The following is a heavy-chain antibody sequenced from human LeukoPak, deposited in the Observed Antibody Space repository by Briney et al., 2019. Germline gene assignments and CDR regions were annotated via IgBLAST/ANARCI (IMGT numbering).Heavy chain of an antibody. CDR1: GFTFSSYS. J-gene: IGHJ5*02. CDR2: ISSSSSYI. V-gene: IGHV3-21*01. CDR3: ARSRPAANVNWFDP. D-gene: IGHD2-2*01. Sequence: PGGSLRLSCAASGFTFSSYSMNWVRQAPGKGLEWVSSISSSSSYIYYADSVKGRFTISRDNAKNSLYLQMNSLRAEDTAVYYCARSRPAANVNWFDPWGQGTLVTVSS.